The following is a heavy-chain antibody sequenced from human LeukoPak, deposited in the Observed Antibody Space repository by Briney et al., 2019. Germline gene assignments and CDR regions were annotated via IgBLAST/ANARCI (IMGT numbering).Heavy chain of an antibody. CDR3: ARERGGTAMFRSIES. CDR1: GGSITSGGYY. CDR2: IYHDGGI. Sequence: PSETLSLTCTVSGGSITSGGYYWTWIRQFPGKGLDWIGFIYHDGGIYYNPSLKSRVTISLDASNILFSLKLSAVTAADTAVYYCARERGGTAMFRSIESWGQGTLVTVSS. D-gene: IGHD5-18*01. J-gene: IGHJ4*02. V-gene: IGHV4-31*03.